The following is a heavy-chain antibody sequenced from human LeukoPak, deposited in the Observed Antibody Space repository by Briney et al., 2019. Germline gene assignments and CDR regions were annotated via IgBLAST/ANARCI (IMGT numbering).Heavy chain of an antibody. CDR1: GGSISSYY. CDR3: ARDSYLVERRRGFDY. Sequence: PSGTLSLTCTVSGGSISSYYWSWIRQPPGKGLEWIGCIYYSGSTNYNPSLKSRVTISVDTSKNQFPLKLSSVTAADTAVYYCARDSYLVERRRGFDYWGQGTLVTVSS. D-gene: IGHD1-1*01. CDR2: IYYSGST. J-gene: IGHJ4*02. V-gene: IGHV4-59*01.